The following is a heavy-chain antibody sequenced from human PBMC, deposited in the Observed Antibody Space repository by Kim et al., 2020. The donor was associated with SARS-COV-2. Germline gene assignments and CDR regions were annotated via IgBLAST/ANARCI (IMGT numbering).Heavy chain of an antibody. D-gene: IGHD5-18*01. CDR3: AKGQYNFDY. J-gene: IGHJ4*02. CDR2: GDST. Sequence: GDSTYYADSVKGRFTISRDNSKNTLYLQTNSLRAEDTAVYYCAKGQYNFDYWGQGTLVIVSS. V-gene: IGHV3-23*01.